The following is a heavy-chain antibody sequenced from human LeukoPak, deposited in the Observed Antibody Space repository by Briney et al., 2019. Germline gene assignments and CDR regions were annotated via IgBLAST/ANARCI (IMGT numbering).Heavy chain of an antibody. CDR1: GFTFSSYW. Sequence: GGSLRLSCAASGFTFSSYWMHWVRQAPGKALVWVSRINSDGSSTTYADSVKGRFTISRDNAKNTVYLQMNSLRAEDTAVYYCARGSSSWSHFDYWGQGTLVTVSS. D-gene: IGHD6-13*01. J-gene: IGHJ4*02. CDR2: INSDGSST. V-gene: IGHV3-74*01. CDR3: ARGSSSWSHFDY.